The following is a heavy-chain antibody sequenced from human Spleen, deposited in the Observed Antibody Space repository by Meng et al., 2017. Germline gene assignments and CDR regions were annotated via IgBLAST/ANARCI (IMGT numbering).Heavy chain of an antibody. J-gene: IGHJ1*01. CDR3: ARDQGSYGNFQH. Sequence: GESLKISCTASGFTFSSYALHWVRQAPGKGLEWVAVTSYDGRNTYYTDSVKGRFTISRDNSKNTLYLQMNSLRAEDTAIYFCARDQGSYGNFQHWGQGTLVTVSS. CDR2: TSYDGRNT. CDR1: GFTFSSYA. D-gene: IGHD3-10*01. V-gene: IGHV3-30*07.